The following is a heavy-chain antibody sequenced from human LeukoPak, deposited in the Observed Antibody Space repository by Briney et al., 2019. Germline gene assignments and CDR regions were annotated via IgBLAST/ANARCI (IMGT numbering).Heavy chain of an antibody. J-gene: IGHJ6*02. Sequence: ASVKVSCKASGGTFSSYTISWVRQAPGQGLEWMGRIIPILGVANYAQKLQGRVTITADKSTSTAYMELSSLRSEDTAAYYCARDHGSGWYYYYGMDVWGQGTTVTVSS. CDR2: IIPILGVA. V-gene: IGHV1-69*04. CDR3: ARDHGSGWYYYYGMDV. D-gene: IGHD6-19*01. CDR1: GGTFSSYT.